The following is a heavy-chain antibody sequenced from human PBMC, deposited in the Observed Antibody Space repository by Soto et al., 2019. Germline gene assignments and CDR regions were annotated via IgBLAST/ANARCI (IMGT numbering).Heavy chain of an antibody. Sequence: EASVKVSCKVSGYTLTELSMHWVRQAPGKGLEWMGGFDPEDGETIYAQKFQGRVTMTEDTSTDTAYMELSSLRSEDTAVYYCATLGLYSGSDLDYWGQGTLVTVSS. D-gene: IGHD1-26*01. CDR1: GYTLTELS. CDR2: FDPEDGET. V-gene: IGHV1-24*01. CDR3: ATLGLYSGSDLDY. J-gene: IGHJ4*02.